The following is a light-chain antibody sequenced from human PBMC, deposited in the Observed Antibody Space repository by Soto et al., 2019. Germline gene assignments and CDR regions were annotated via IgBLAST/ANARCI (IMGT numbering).Light chain of an antibody. J-gene: IGKJ4*01. CDR2: AAS. CDR3: QQVNSYPLT. CDR1: QGISSS. Sequence: IQLTQSPSSLSASVGDRVTITCRASQGISSSLAWYQQTTGKAPKFLIYAASTLQSGVPARFSGSGSGTEFTLTISSLQPEDFATYYCQQVNSYPLTFGGGTKVDIK. V-gene: IGKV1-9*01.